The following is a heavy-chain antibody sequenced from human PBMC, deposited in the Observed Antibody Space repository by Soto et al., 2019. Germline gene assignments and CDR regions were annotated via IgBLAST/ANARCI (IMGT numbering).Heavy chain of an antibody. D-gene: IGHD2-2*01. J-gene: IGHJ6*02. Sequence: ASVKVSCKASGGTFSSHAISWVRQAPGQGLEWMGWMNPNSGNTGYAQTFQGRVTMTRNTSISTAYMELSSLRSEDTAVDSCAREIGYQLLHSNYYYHGMDVWGQRTTVTVSS. CDR1: GGTFSSHA. V-gene: IGHV1-8*02. CDR3: AREIGYQLLHSNYYYHGMDV. CDR2: MNPNSGNT.